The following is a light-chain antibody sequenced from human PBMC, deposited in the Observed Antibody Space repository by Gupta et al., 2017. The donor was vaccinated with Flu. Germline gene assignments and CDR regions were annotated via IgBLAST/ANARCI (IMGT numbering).Light chain of an antibody. Sequence: QSALTQPRSVSGSPGQSVTISCTGTTSNIGGYNSVSWYQQHPGRAPKLMIYDVNQRPSGVPDRFSGSKSGNTASLTISGLQAEDEADFYRCSYADGHTFVFGPGTKVTVL. V-gene: IGLV2-11*01. CDR2: DVN. CDR3: CSYADGHTFV. J-gene: IGLJ1*01. CDR1: TSNIGGYNS.